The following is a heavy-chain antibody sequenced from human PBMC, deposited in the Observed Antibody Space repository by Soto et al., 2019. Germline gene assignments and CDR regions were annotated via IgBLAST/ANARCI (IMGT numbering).Heavy chain of an antibody. CDR3: ARGSYAFWSGYYNYYSYGMDV. V-gene: IGHV1-69*01. D-gene: IGHD3-3*01. Sequence: QVQLVQSGAEVKKPGSSVKVSCKASGGTFSSYAISWVRQAPGQGLEWMGGIIPIFGTANYAQKFQGRVTITADESTSTAYMELSSLRSEDTAVYYCARGSYAFWSGYYNYYSYGMDVWGQGNTVTVSS. CDR1: GGTFSSYA. J-gene: IGHJ6*02. CDR2: IIPIFGTA.